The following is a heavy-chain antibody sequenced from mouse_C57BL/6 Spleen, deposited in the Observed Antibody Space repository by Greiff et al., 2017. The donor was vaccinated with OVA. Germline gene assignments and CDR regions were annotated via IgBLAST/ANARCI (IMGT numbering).Heavy chain of an antibody. CDR1: GFTFSSYA. V-gene: IGHV5-4*01. Sequence: EVKLMESGGGLVKPGGSLKLSCAASGFTFSSYAMSWVRQTPEKRLEWVATISDGGSYTYYPDNVKGRFTISRDNAKNNLYLQMSHLKSEDTAMYYCARDPLTTVVATGYFDVWGTGTTVTVSS. D-gene: IGHD1-1*01. CDR3: ARDPLTTVVATGYFDV. CDR2: ISDGGSYT. J-gene: IGHJ1*03.